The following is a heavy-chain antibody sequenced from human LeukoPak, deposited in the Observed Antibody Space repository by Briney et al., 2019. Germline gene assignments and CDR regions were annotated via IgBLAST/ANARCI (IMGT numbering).Heavy chain of an antibody. CDR2: ITATSSST. V-gene: IGHV3-23*01. CDR3: ASGGYDILTASGY. Sequence: GGSLRLSCAASGFTFSSYGMSWVRQAPGKGLEWASAITATSSSTHDADSVQGRFTISRDNSKNTLYLQMNSLRPEDTAIYYCASGGYDILTASGYWGQGTLVTVSS. CDR1: GFTFSSYG. J-gene: IGHJ4*02. D-gene: IGHD3-9*01.